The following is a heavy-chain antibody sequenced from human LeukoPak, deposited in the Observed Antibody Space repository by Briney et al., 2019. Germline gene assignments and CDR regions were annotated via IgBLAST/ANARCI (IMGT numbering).Heavy chain of an antibody. J-gene: IGHJ4*02. CDR2: ISSSSNYI. D-gene: IGHD6-13*01. CDR3: ASFSSSWCYFDY. Sequence: GSLRLSCAASGFTFSTYTMNWVRQAPGKGLEWVSSISSSSNYIYYADSVKGRFTISRDNAKNSLYLQMNSLRAEDTAVYYCASFSSSWCYFDYWGQGTLVTVSS. V-gene: IGHV3-21*01. CDR1: GFTFSTYT.